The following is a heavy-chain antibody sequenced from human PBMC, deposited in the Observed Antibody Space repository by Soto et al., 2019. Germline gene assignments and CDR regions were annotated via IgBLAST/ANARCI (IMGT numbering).Heavy chain of an antibody. Sequence: SVKVSCKASGGTFSSYTISWVRQAPGQGLEWMGRIIPILGIANYAQKFQGRVTITADKSTSTAYMELSSLRSEDTAVYYCARSPLGGYSYGRYYYYGMDVWGQGTTVTVSS. J-gene: IGHJ6*02. CDR2: IIPILGIA. D-gene: IGHD5-18*01. CDR1: GGTFSSYT. CDR3: ARSPLGGYSYGRYYYYGMDV. V-gene: IGHV1-69*02.